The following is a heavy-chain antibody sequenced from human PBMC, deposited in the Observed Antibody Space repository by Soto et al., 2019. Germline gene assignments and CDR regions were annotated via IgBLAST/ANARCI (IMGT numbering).Heavy chain of an antibody. Sequence: QLQLQESGPGLVKPSETLSLTCTVSCGSISSSSYYWGWIRQPPGKGLERIGSIYYSGGTYYNPSLKSRVTMSVDTSMNQFSRKLSSVTAADTAVYYCARQLAPGYYDLWSGYAFDYWGQGTLVTVSS. D-gene: IGHD3-3*01. CDR2: IYYSGGT. V-gene: IGHV4-39*01. CDR1: CGSISSSSYY. J-gene: IGHJ4*02. CDR3: ARQLAPGYYDLWSGYAFDY.